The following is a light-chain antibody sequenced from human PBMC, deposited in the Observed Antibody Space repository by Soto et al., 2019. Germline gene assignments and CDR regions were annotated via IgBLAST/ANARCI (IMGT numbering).Light chain of an antibody. CDR2: AAS. J-gene: IGKJ5*01. V-gene: IGKV3-15*01. CDR3: QQYYDWPIT. CDR1: QGIRTL. Sequence: EIVLTQSPATLSMSPGERATLFCRASQGIRTLLAWYQQKPGQAPRLLIYAASTRAAGIPARFSGSGSGTEFTLTISSLQSEDFAIYYCQQYYDWPITFGQGTRLDIK.